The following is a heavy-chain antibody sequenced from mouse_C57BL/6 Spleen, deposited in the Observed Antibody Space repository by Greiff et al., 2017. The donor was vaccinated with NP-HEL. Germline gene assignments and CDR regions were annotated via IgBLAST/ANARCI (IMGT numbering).Heavy chain of an antibody. CDR3: ARRAGYSKYWYFDV. J-gene: IGHJ1*03. V-gene: IGHV1-76*01. CDR1: GYTFTDYY. CDR2: IYPGSGTT. D-gene: IGHD2-5*01. Sequence: VQLQQSGAELVRPGASVKLSCKASGYTFTDYYINWVKQRPGQGLEWIARIYPGSGTTYYNEKFKGKATLTAAKSSSTAYMQLSSLTSEDSAVYFCARRAGYSKYWYFDVWGTGTTVTVSS.